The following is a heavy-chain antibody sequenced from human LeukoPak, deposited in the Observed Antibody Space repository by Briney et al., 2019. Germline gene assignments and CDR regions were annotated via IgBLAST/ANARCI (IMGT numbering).Heavy chain of an antibody. CDR1: GGTFSSYA. D-gene: IGHD1-26*01. J-gene: IGHJ3*02. CDR2: IIPIFGTA. CDR3: GRHQHSGSYGAFDI. Sequence: ASVKVPCKASGGTFSSYAISWVRQAPGQGLEWMGGIIPIFGTANYAQKFQGRVTITADESTSTAYMELSSLRSEDTAVYYCGRHQHSGSYGAFDIWGQGTMVTVSS. V-gene: IGHV1-69*13.